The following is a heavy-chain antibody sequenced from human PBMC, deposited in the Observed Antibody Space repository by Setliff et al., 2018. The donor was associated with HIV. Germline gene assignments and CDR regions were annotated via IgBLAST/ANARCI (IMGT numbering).Heavy chain of an antibody. J-gene: IGHJ4*02. D-gene: IGHD3-22*01. V-gene: IGHV4-39*07. CDR1: GGFISSSSYY. CDR2: IYYSGGT. Sequence: PSETLSLTCTVSGGFISSSSYYWGWIRQPPGKGLEWVGSIYYSGGTYCNPSLKSRVTISVDTSKNQFSLKLSSVTAADTAVYYCARDRLDGHDTSGYYYAYWGQGTLVTVSS. CDR3: ARDRLDGHDTSGYYYAY.